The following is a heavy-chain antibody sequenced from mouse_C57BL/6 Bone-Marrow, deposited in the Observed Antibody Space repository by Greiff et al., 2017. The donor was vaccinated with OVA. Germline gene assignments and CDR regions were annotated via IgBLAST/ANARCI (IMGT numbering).Heavy chain of an antibody. V-gene: IGHV1-69*01. CDR3: ARDYGSSYWYFDV. Sequence: QQSCKASGYTFTSYWMHWVKQRPGQGLEWIGEIDPSDSYTNYNQKFKGKSTLTVDKSSSTAYMQLSSLTSEDSAVYYCARDYGSSYWYFDVWGTGTTVTVSS. D-gene: IGHD1-1*01. CDR1: GYTFTSYW. CDR2: IDPSDSYT. J-gene: IGHJ1*03.